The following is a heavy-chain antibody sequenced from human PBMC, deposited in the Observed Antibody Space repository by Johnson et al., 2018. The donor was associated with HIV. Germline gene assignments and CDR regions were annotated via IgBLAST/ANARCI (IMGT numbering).Heavy chain of an antibody. D-gene: IGHD3-22*01. CDR2: IKCDGSEK. J-gene: IGHJ3*02. CDR1: GFTFSNAW. V-gene: IGHV3-52*01. Sequence: VQLVESGGGLVKPGGSLRLSCAASGFTFSNAWMHWVCQAPEKGLEWVADIKCDGSEKYYVDSVRGRFTISRDNAKNSLYLQMNSLRAEDTAVYYCARDQKYETMIVVVWWAFDIWGQGTKVTVSS. CDR3: ARDQKYETMIVVVWWAFDI.